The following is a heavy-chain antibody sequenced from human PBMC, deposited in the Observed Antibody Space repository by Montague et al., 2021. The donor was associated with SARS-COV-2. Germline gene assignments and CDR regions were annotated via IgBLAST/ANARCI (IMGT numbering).Heavy chain of an antibody. Sequence: PALVKPTQTLTLTCTVSGFSLNTNGMGVGWIRQPPGEAPAWLALIYWDDDKRYSPSLKTRLTITKDTSRNQVVLTMTNVDPGDTGTYFCARYTSRMYGSFDYWGQGALVSVPS. CDR2: IYWDDDK. CDR3: ARYTSRMYGSFDY. D-gene: IGHD3-16*02. J-gene: IGHJ4*02. V-gene: IGHV2-5*02. CDR1: GFSLNTNGMG.